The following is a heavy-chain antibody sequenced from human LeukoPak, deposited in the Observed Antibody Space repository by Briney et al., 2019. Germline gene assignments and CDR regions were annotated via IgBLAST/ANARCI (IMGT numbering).Heavy chain of an antibody. J-gene: IGHJ4*02. CDR2: IYYSGST. CDR3: ARCDTVTTSFDY. Sequence: SETLSLTCTVSGGSISSGGYYWSWIRQHPGKGLEWIGYIYYSGSTYYNPSLKSRVTISVDTSKNQFSLKLSSVTAADTAMYYCARCDTVTTSFDYWGQGTLVTVSS. D-gene: IGHD4-17*01. CDR1: GGSISSGGYY. V-gene: IGHV4-31*03.